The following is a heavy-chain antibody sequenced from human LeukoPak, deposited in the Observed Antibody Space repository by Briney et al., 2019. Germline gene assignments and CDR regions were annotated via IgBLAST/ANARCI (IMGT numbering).Heavy chain of an antibody. CDR3: ARRATYWYFDL. J-gene: IGHJ2*01. CDR1: GGSISSGGYS. D-gene: IGHD1-26*01. V-gene: IGHV4-30-2*01. CDR2: IYHSGST. Sequence: PSETLSLTCAVSGGSISSGGYSWSWIRQPPGKGLEWIGYIYHSGSTYYNPSLKSRVTISVDRSKNQFSLKLSSVTAADTAVYYCARRATYWYFDLWGRGTLVTVSS.